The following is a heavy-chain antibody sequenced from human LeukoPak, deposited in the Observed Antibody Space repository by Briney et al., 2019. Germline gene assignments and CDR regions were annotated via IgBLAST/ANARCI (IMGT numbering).Heavy chain of an antibody. CDR3: ARSVIAVAGYDAFDI. V-gene: IGHV3-48*02. Sequence: GGSLRLSCTASGFTFSHYEMNWVRQAPGKGLDWASYISSRSFTIYYADSVKGRFTISRDNAKNSLYLEMNSLRDEDTAVYYCARSVIAVAGYDAFDIWGQGTVVTVSS. D-gene: IGHD6-19*01. J-gene: IGHJ3*02. CDR1: GFTFSHYE. CDR2: ISSRSFTI.